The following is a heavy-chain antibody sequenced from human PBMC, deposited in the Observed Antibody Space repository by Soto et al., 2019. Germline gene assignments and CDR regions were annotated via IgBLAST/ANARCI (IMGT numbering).Heavy chain of an antibody. Sequence: QITLKESGPTLVRPTQTLTLTCTFSGFSLTTSGVGVGWIRQPPGKALEGLAVIYWDDDKRYSSSLKSRLTITKDTSKNQVVLTMTNMDPVDTATHYCAHHPYYGLGSYSFDYWGQGTLVTVSS. D-gene: IGHD3-10*01. CDR1: GFSLTTSGVG. J-gene: IGHJ4*02. CDR2: IYWDDDK. V-gene: IGHV2-5*02. CDR3: AHHPYYGLGSYSFDY.